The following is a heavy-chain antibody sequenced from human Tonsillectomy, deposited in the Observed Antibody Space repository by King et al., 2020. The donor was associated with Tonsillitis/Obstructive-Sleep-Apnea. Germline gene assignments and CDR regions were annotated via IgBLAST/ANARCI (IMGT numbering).Heavy chain of an antibody. CDR1: GYSFTRYW. V-gene: IGHV5-51*01. Sequence: QLVQSGAEVKKPGESLKISCKGSGYSFTRYWIGWVRQMPGKGLEWMGIIHPGDSDTRYSPSFQGQDTISADKSITTAYLQWSSLKASDTAMYYCARTRYYYYYYMDVWGKGTTVTVSS. CDR3: ARTRYYYYYYMDV. CDR2: IHPGDSDT. J-gene: IGHJ6*03.